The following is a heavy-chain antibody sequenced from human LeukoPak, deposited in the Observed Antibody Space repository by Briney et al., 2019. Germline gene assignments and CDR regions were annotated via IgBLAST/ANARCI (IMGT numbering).Heavy chain of an antibody. CDR3: ARSRGYFDY. CDR2: IYYSGST. V-gene: IGHV4-59*01. J-gene: IGHJ4*02. CDR1: GGSISSNY. Sequence: SETLSLTCTVSGGSISSNYWSWIRQPPGKGLGWIGYIYYSGSTNYNPSLKSRVTISVDTSKNQFSLKLSSVTAADTAVYYCARSRGYFDYWGQGTLVTVSS. D-gene: IGHD1-26*01.